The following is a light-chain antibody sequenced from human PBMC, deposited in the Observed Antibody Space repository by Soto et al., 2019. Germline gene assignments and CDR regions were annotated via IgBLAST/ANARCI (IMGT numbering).Light chain of an antibody. V-gene: IGKV3-20*01. CDR1: QSVTNN. CDR2: STS. CDR3: QQYGNSPWT. Sequence: EIVLTQSPGTLSLSPGERATLSCRASQSVTNNLAWYQQKPGQAPRLLIYSTSSRATGIPDRFSGSGSGTDFTLTISRLEPEDFAVYYCQQYGNSPWTFGQGTKV. J-gene: IGKJ1*01.